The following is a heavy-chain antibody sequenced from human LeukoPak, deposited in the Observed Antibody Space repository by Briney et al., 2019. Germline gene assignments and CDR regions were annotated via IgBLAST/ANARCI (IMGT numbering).Heavy chain of an antibody. CDR3: ARDALTMVRGVRYYYYGMDV. CDR1: GFTVSSNY. Sequence: PGGSLRLSCAASGFTVSSNYMSWVRQAPGKGLEWVSVIYSGGSTYYADSVKGRFTISRGNSKNTLYLQMNSLRAEGTAVYYCARDALTMVRGVRYYYYGMDVWGQGTTVTVSS. J-gene: IGHJ6*02. D-gene: IGHD3-10*01. V-gene: IGHV3-53*01. CDR2: IYSGGST.